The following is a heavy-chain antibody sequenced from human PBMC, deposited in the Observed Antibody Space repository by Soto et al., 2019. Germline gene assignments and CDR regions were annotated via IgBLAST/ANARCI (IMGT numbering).Heavy chain of an antibody. V-gene: IGHV4-39*01. J-gene: IGHJ4*02. CDR1: GGSISSSSYY. D-gene: IGHD3-22*01. CDR3: ARFDSGYANFDY. Sequence: QLQLQESGPGLVKPSETLSLTCTVSGGSISSSSYYWGWIRQPPGKGLEWIGSIYYSGSTYYNPSLKSRAXIXVXXSKNQFSLKLSSVTAADTAVYYCARFDSGYANFDYWGQGTLVTVSS. CDR2: IYYSGST.